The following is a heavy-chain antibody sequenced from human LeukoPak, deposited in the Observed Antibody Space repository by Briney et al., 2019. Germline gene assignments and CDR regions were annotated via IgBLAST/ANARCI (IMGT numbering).Heavy chain of an antibody. Sequence: SETLFLTGNDTGGSISSSSYYWGWIRQPPGKGLEWIGSFYSKGNTYYNPSLKSPVTISVDTSKNQFSLKVSSVTAADTAVYYCARSLLAFDYWGQGTLVTVSS. D-gene: IGHD2-8*02. V-gene: IGHV4-39*01. CDR1: GGSISSSSYY. J-gene: IGHJ4*02. CDR2: FYSKGNT. CDR3: ARSLLAFDY.